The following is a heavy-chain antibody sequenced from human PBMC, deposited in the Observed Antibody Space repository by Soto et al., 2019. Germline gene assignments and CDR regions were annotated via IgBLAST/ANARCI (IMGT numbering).Heavy chain of an antibody. CDR1: GFTFSSYG. D-gene: IGHD3-3*01. Sequence: GGSLRLSCAASGFTFSSYGMHWVRQAPGKGLEWVAVIWYDGSNKYYADSVKGRFTISRDNSKNTLYLQMNSLRAEDTAVYYCARGDVLRLDAFDIWGQGTMVTVSS. CDR2: IWYDGSNK. V-gene: IGHV3-33*01. CDR3: ARGDVLRLDAFDI. J-gene: IGHJ3*02.